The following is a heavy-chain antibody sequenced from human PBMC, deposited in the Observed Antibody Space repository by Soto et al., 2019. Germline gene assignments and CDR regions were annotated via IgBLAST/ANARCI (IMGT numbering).Heavy chain of an antibody. V-gene: IGHV3-33*01. J-gene: IGHJ4*02. CDR3: ARDGY. Sequence: QVQLVESGGGVVQPGRSLRLSCAASGFTFSSYGMHWVRQAPGKGLEWVAGIWYDGSNKYYADSVKGRFTISRDNSKNTLYLQMNSLRAEDTAVYYCARDGYWGQGTLVTVSS. CDR1: GFTFSSYG. CDR2: IWYDGSNK.